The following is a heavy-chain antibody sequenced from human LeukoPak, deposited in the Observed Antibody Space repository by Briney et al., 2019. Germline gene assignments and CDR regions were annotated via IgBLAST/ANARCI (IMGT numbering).Heavy chain of an antibody. D-gene: IGHD6-19*01. CDR2: TGGSGTPI. CDR1: GFTFSDFF. Sequence: GGSLRLSCAASGFTFSDFFMSWIRQAPGKGLEWVSYTGGSGTPIYYADSVKGRFTVSRDNAKNALYLQMNSLRADDTAVYYCAREWVAVAAYSGGMDVWSQGTTVTVSS. V-gene: IGHV3-11*01. CDR3: AREWVAVAAYSGGMDV. J-gene: IGHJ6*02.